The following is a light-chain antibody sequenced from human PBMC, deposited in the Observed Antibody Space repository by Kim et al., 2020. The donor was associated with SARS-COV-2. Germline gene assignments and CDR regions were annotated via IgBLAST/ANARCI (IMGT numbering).Light chain of an antibody. CDR3: SALDRSLRGWV. Sequence: QAGLTQPPSVSKDLRQTATLTCTGNSNNVGNQGAAWLQQHQGHPPKVLFYRNNKRPSGISERLSASRSGNTASLTITGLQPEDEADYYCSALDRSLRGWVFGGGTQLTVL. CDR1: SNNVGNQG. V-gene: IGLV10-54*01. J-gene: IGLJ3*02. CDR2: RNN.